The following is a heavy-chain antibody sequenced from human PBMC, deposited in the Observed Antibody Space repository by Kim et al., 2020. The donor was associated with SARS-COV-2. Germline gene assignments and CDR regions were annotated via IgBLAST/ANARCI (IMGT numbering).Heavy chain of an antibody. D-gene: IGHD2-2*03. Sequence: GGSLRLSCAASGFTFSSYAMSWVRQAPGKGLEWVSAISGSGGSTYYADSVKGRFTISRDNSKNTLYLQMNSLRAEDTAVYYCAKCLDIVVVPAATYYYYYGMDVWGQGTTSPSP. CDR3: AKCLDIVVVPAATYYYYYGMDV. CDR2: ISGSGGST. CDR1: GFTFSSYA. J-gene: IGHJ6*02. V-gene: IGHV3-23*01.